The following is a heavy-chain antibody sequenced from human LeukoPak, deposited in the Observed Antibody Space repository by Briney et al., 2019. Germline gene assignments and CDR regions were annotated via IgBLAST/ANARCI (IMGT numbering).Heavy chain of an antibody. D-gene: IGHD1-7*01. CDR1: GFIVSGDF. Sequence: GGSLRLSCAASGFIVSGDFMSWVRQAPGKGLEWVSVIYSDGSTYYADSVKGRFTISRDNSKNTLDLQMTGLRAEDTAVYYCAKDLTGTPYWGQGTLVTVSS. CDR2: IYSDGST. V-gene: IGHV3-66*01. CDR3: AKDLTGTPY. J-gene: IGHJ4*02.